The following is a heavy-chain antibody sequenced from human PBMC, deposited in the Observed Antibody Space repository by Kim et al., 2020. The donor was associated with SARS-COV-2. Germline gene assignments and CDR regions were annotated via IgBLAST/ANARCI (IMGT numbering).Heavy chain of an antibody. J-gene: IGHJ6*02. D-gene: IGHD3-9*01. Sequence: GGSLRLSCAASGFTFSSYGMHWVRQAPGKGLEWVAVISYDGSNKYYADSVKGRFTISRDNSKNTLYLQMNSLRAEDTAVYYCARDNFYYDILTGYFAGTTYYYYYGMDVWGQGTTVTVSS. CDR1: GFTFSSYG. CDR3: ARDNFYYDILTGYFAGTTYYYYYGMDV. CDR2: ISYDGSNK. V-gene: IGHV3-33*05.